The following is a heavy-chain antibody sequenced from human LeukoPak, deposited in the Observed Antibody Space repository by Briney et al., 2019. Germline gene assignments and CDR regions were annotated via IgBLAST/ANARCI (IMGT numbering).Heavy chain of an antibody. CDR3: AILAGADQDYRDGDYFDY. CDR1: GGTFSSYA. J-gene: IGHJ4*02. V-gene: IGHV1-69*04. D-gene: IGHD4-17*01. Sequence: ASVKVSSKASGGTFSSYAISWVRQAPGQGLEWMGRIIPILGIANYAQKFQGRVTITADKSTSTAYMELSSLRSEDTAVYYCAILAGADQDYRDGDYFDYWGQGTLVTVSS. CDR2: IIPILGIA.